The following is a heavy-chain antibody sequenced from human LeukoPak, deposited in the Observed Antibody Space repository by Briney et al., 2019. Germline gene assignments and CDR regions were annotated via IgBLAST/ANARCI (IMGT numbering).Heavy chain of an antibody. D-gene: IGHD3-3*01. J-gene: IGHJ2*01. V-gene: IGHV3-7*03. CDR3: ARAEWSNWYFDL. CDR2: IKQDGSDK. CDR1: GFTFSTYW. Sequence: PGGSLRLSCEASGFTFSTYWMNWVRQAPGKGLEWVANIKQDGSDKYYVDYVKGRFTLSRDSAKNSLYLQMNSLRAEDTAVYYCARAEWSNWYFDLWGRGTLVTVSS.